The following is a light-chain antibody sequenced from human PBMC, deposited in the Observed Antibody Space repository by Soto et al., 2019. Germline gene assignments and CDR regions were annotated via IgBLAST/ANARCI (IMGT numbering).Light chain of an antibody. CDR3: QQYGGSPQT. CDR2: GAS. CDR1: QSVSNY. J-gene: IGKJ1*01. Sequence: EIVLTQSPCTLSLSPGERATLSCRARQSVSNYLAWYQQKPGQAPRLLIYGASSRATGIPDRFSGSGSGTDFTLTISRLEPEDFAVYYCQQYGGSPQTFGQGTKVDIK. V-gene: IGKV3-20*01.